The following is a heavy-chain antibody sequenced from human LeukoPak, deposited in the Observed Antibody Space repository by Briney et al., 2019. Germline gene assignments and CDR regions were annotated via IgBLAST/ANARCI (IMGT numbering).Heavy chain of an antibody. V-gene: IGHV4-39*07. CDR1: GDSFSSVTDY. CDR2: GDYSGGT. D-gene: IGHD6-19*01. Sequence: SETLSLTCTVSGDSFSSVTDYCAWIRQPPGKGLEWIASGDYSGGTYYNPSLESRVAISADMSKNQFSLKLTSVTGADTAVYYCAGERGEEYSSGWYKRNYFDNWGQGIRVTVSS. J-gene: IGHJ4*02. CDR3: AGERGEEYSSGWYKRNYFDN.